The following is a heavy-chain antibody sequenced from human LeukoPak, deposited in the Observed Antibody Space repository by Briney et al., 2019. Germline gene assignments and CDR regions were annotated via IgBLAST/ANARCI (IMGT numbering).Heavy chain of an antibody. CDR2: INHSGST. V-gene: IGHV4-34*01. J-gene: IGHJ4*02. CDR3: ARLSGSRYCSSTSCYAPDY. D-gene: IGHD2-2*01. CDR1: GGSFSGYY. Sequence: SETLSLTCAVYGGSFSGYYWSWLRQPPGKGLEWIGEINHSGSTNYNPSLKSRVTISVDTSKNQFSLKLSSVTAADTAVYYCARLSGSRYCSSTSCYAPDYWGQGTLVTVSS.